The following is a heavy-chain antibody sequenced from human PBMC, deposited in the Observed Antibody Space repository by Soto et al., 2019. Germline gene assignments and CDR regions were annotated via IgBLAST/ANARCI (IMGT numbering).Heavy chain of an antibody. CDR2: IIPIFGTA. D-gene: IGHD2-2*01. CDR1: GGTFSSYA. V-gene: IGHV1-69*13. J-gene: IGHJ4*02. CDR3: ARGRDCSSTSCSLELRLGYYFDY. Sequence: GASVKVSCEASGGTFSSYAISWVRQAPGQGLEWMGGIIPIFGTANYAQKFQGRVTITADESTSTAYMELSSVTAADTAVYYCARGRDCSSTSCSLELRLGYYFDYWGQGTLVTVSS.